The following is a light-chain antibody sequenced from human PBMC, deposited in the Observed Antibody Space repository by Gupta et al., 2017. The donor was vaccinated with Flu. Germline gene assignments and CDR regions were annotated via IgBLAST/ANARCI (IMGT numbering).Light chain of an antibody. CDR1: SSAVGSYNL. CDR2: EGT. V-gene: IGLV2-23*01. Sequence: QSALTQPASVSGSPGQSITISCTGTSSAVGSYNLVSWYQQHPGKAPKLMIYEGTKRPAGVSNRFSGSKSGNTASLTISGLQAEDEADYYCCSVAGSILYGFGTGTKVTVL. CDR3: CSVAGSILYG. J-gene: IGLJ1*01.